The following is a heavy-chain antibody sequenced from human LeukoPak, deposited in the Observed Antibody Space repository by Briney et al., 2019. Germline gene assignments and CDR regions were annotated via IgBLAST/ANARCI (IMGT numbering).Heavy chain of an antibody. CDR2: IYYSGST. D-gene: IGHD2-21*02. Sequence: SETLSLTCTVAGGSISSYYWSWIRQPPGKGLEWIGYIYYSGSTNYNPSLKSRVTISVDTSKNQFSLKLSSVTAADTAVYYCARRVVVTATSNDAFDIWGQGTLVTVSS. J-gene: IGHJ3*02. V-gene: IGHV4-59*01. CDR1: GGSISSYY. CDR3: ARRVVVTATSNDAFDI.